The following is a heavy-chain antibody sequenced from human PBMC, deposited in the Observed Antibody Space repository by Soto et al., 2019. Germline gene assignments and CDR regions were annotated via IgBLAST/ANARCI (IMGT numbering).Heavy chain of an antibody. Sequence: QVQLVESGGGVVQPGRSLRLSCAASGFTFRSYGMHWVRQAPGKGLEWVAVIWYDGSNKDYADSVKGRFTISRDNSKNTLYLQMNSLRAEDTAVYYCAGSYPAAGFDYWGQGTLVTVSS. V-gene: IGHV3-33*01. CDR3: AGSYPAAGFDY. D-gene: IGHD3-16*02. J-gene: IGHJ4*02. CDR2: IWYDGSNK. CDR1: GFTFRSYG.